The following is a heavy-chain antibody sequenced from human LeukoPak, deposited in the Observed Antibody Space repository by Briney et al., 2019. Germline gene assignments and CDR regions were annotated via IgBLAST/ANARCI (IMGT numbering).Heavy chain of an antibody. J-gene: IGHJ3*02. CDR2: ISYDGSNK. V-gene: IGHV3-30*04. D-gene: IGHD3-3*01. Sequence: GGSLRLSCVASGYTFSNYAMHWVRQTPGKGLEWVAVISYDGSNKYYADSVKGRFTISRDNAKKSLYLQMNSLRAEDTAVYYCAKRGVYVTIFGVVSDAFDIWGQGTMVTVSS. CDR3: AKRGVYVTIFGVVSDAFDI. CDR1: GYTFSNYA.